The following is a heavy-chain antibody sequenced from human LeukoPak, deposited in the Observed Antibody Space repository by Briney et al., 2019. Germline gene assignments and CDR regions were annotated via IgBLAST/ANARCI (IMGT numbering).Heavy chain of an antibody. Sequence: AAVTVSCKASDYTIASDGISWVRQIPGHGLEWMGWISAYNGNTHHIQKFQDSVTMTTDTSTSTAYMELRSLRSDDTAVYYCARAFRYSYGFDYWGQGTLVTVCS. J-gene: IGHJ4*02. CDR1: DYTIASDG. CDR3: ARAFRYSYGFDY. V-gene: IGHV1-18*04. CDR2: ISAYNGNT. D-gene: IGHD5-18*01.